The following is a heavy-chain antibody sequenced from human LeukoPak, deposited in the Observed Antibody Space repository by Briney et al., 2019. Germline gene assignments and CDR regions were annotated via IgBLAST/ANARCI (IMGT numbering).Heavy chain of an antibody. CDR1: GFTFDDYT. CDR2: NSWDGGTA. J-gene: IGHJ6*03. D-gene: IGHD6-13*01. V-gene: IGHV3-43D*03. CDR3: AKDGLAAAGTRTDYYYMDV. Sequence: GGSLRLSCAASGFTFDDYTIHWVRHAPGKGLEWVSLNSWDGGTAYYADSVRGRFTISRDNSKNSLYLQMDSLRDEDTALYYCAKDGLAAAGTRTDYYYMDVWGKGTPVTVSS.